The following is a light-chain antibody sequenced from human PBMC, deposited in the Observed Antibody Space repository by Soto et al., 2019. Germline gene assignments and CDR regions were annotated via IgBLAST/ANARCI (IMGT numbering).Light chain of an antibody. CDR2: DNY. Sequence: QSVLTQPPSVSAAPGQKVSISCSGSSSNIGTNYVSWYQQIPGTAPKLLIYDNYKRPSGVPDRFSGSKSGTSATLGITGLQTGDEAVFYCVVWDSTRGVRVFGGGTRVTVL. J-gene: IGLJ2*01. CDR1: SSNIGTNY. CDR3: VVWDSTRGVRV. V-gene: IGLV1-51*01.